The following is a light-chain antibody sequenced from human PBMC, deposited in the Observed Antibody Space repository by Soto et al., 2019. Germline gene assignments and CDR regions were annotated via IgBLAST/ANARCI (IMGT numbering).Light chain of an antibody. V-gene: IGKV1-12*01. CDR1: QLISSW. J-gene: IGKJ4*01. CDR3: QQASSFPLT. Sequence: IQMTQSPSSVSASVGDSVTITCRASQLISSWLAWYQVKPGKAPKLLIYGASNRESGVPSRFSGSESGTIFTLTINSLQPEDSATYYCQQASSFPLTFGGGTTVEI. CDR2: GAS.